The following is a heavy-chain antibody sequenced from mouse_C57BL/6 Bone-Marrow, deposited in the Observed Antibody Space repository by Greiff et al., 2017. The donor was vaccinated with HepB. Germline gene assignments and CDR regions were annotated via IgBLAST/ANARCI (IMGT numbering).Heavy chain of an antibody. J-gene: IGHJ1*03. CDR1: GFNIKDDY. CDR3: TVGWLLWYFDV. D-gene: IGHD2-3*01. Sequence: EVKLVESGAELVRPGASVKLSCTASGFNIKDDYMHWVKQRPEQGLEWIGWIDPENGDTEYASKFQGKATITADTSSNTAYLQLSSLTSEDTAVYYCTVGWLLWYFDVWGTGTTVTVSS. V-gene: IGHV14-4*01. CDR2: IDPENGDT.